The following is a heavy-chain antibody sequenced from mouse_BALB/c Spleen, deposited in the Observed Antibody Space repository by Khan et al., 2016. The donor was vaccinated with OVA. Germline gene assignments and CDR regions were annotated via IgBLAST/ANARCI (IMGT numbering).Heavy chain of an antibody. CDR3: ARGRAY. J-gene: IGHJ3*01. D-gene: IGHD3-3*01. CDR1: GYSITSDYA. V-gene: IGHV3-2*02. CDR2: ITYSGST. Sequence: EVQLQESGPGLVKPSQSLSLTCTVTGYSITSDYAWNWIRQFPGNKLEWMGYITYSGSTSYTPSLKSRFSITRDTSKHQFFLQLNSLTTEDTATYYCARGRAYWGQGTLVTGSA.